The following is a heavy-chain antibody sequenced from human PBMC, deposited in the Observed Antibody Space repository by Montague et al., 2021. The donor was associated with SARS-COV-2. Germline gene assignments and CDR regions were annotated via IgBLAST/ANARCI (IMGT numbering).Heavy chain of an antibody. CDR1: GGSVSSRSYY. J-gene: IGHJ3*02. V-gene: IGHV4-39*01. CDR2: IFYTGNT. Sequence: SETLSLTCTVSGGSVSSRSYYWGWIRQPPGKGLEWIGTIFYTGNTYYNPSLKSRITISIDRPKNQFSLKLTSVTAADTSLYYCARHPGSPKDAFDIWGQGTMVTVSS. CDR3: ARHPGSPKDAFDI.